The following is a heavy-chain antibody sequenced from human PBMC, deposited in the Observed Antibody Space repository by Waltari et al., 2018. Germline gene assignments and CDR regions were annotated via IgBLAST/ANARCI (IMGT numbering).Heavy chain of an antibody. D-gene: IGHD5-12*01. V-gene: IGHV3-23*01. J-gene: IGHJ4*02. CDR1: GIPFRAYA. CDR3: AKETLRWFDY. Sequence: EVQLLESGGGLVQPGGSLSLSCAVSGIPFRAYAMSWVRQAPGKGLEWVSGINDGGGSTYYADSVKGRFTISRDNSRKMLFLQMSGLRAEDTAIYYCAKETLRWFDYWGQGTLVAVSS. CDR2: INDGGGST.